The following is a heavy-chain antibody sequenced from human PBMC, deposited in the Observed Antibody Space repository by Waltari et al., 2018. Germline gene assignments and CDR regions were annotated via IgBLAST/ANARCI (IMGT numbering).Heavy chain of an antibody. D-gene: IGHD2-15*01. J-gene: IGHJ6*02. CDR2: IIPIFGTA. CDR1: GGTFSSYA. CDR3: ARGGIVVAAGSYYYYGMDV. Sequence: QVQLVQSGAEVKKPGSSVKVSCKASGGTFSSYAISWVRQAPGQGLEWMGGIIPIFGTANYAQKFQGRVTITADESTSTAYMELSSLRSEDTAVYYCARGGIVVAAGSYYYYGMDVWGQGTTVTVSS. V-gene: IGHV1-69*13.